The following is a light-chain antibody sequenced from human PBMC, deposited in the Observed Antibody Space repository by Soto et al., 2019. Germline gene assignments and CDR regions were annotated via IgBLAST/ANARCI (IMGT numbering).Light chain of an antibody. V-gene: IGLV1-40*01. Sequence: QAVVTQPPSVSGAPGQRVTISCTGSSSNIGADFDVHWYQQLPGTAPRLLIYDNNNRPSGVPDRFSGSRSGTSASLAITGLQAEDEADYYCQSHDSSLSGYVFGAGTKLTVL. CDR3: QSHDSSLSGYV. CDR2: DNN. CDR1: SSNIGADFD. J-gene: IGLJ1*01.